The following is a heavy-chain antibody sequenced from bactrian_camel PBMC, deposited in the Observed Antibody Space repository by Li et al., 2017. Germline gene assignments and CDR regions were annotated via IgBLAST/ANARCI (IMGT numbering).Heavy chain of an antibody. J-gene: IGHJ4*01. V-gene: IGHV3S6*01. CDR2: IWRDGSIS. CDR3: APTPRPPPYIRNSRGSPTCEVPNC. Sequence: HVQLVESGGGLVQPGGSLTLSCAPSGFIFSDMWVHWVRQAPGKGLEWVSGIWRDGSISGYADSVRGRFTISRVNAKNTLYLQVEGLKPDDTARYYCAPTPRPPPYIRNSRGSPTCEVPNCWGQGTQVTVS. CDR1: GFIFSDMW. D-gene: IGHD2*01.